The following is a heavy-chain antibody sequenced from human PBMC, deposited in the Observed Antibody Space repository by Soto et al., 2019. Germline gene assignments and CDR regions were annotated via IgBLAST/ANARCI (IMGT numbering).Heavy chain of an antibody. CDR3: AKSGSSGWYGWFDP. D-gene: IGHD6-19*01. V-gene: IGHV2-5*01. CDR2: IYWNDDK. CDR1: GFSLRTSGVG. Sequence: GSGPTLVNPTQTLTLTCIFSGFSLRTSGVGVGWIRQPPGKALEWLGFIYWNDDKRYSPSLKIRLTITKDTSKNQVVLTMTNMDPVDTATYYCAKSGSSGWYGWFDPWGQGTLVTVSS. J-gene: IGHJ5*02.